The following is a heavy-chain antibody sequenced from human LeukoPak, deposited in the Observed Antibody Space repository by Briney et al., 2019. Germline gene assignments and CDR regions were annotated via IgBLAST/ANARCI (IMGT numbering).Heavy chain of an antibody. CDR2: INHSGST. CDR3: ARRLRGGSSWYIFGY. Sequence: SETLSLTCTVSGGSISSSSYYWGWIRQPPGKGLEWIGEINHSGSTNYNPSLKSRVTISVDTSKNQFSLKLSSVTAADTAVYYCARRLRGGSSWYIFGYWGQGTLVTVSS. V-gene: IGHV4-39*07. CDR1: GGSISSSSYY. D-gene: IGHD6-13*01. J-gene: IGHJ4*02.